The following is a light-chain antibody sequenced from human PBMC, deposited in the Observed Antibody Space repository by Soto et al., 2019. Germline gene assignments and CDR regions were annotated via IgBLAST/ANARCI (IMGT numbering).Light chain of an antibody. CDR1: SGSIGAYY. V-gene: IGLV6-57*04. CDR2: EDN. J-gene: IGLJ2*01. CDR3: QSSDATTEI. Sequence: NFMLTQPHSVSASPGKTVTISCTRNSGSIGAYYVQWYQQRPGSAPTTIIYEDNLRPSGVPDRFSGSIDRSSNSASLVTSGLQVEDEADYYCQSSDATTEIFGGGTKLTVL.